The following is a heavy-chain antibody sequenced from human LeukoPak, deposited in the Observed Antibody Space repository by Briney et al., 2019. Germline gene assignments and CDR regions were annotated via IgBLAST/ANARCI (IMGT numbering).Heavy chain of an antibody. D-gene: IGHD3-10*01. CDR3: ARDHTRITMVRGVIATPMDV. Sequence: AGGPLRFSCAAPGFTFIDYYMSWIRQAPGKGLEWVSYISSIGSTIYYADSVKGRFTISRDNSKNTLYLQMNSLRAEDTAVYYCARDHTRITMVRGVIATPMDVWGKGTTVTVSS. V-gene: IGHV3-11*04. J-gene: IGHJ6*03. CDR1: GFTFIDYY. CDR2: ISSIGSTI.